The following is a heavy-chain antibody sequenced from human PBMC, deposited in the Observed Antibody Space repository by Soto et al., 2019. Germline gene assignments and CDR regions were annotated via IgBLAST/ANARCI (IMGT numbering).Heavy chain of an antibody. CDR1: GGSISSGNYY. CDR2: ISYSGST. D-gene: IGHD5-18*01. V-gene: IGHV4-30-4*01. CDR3: ATMGTPATGLYYFDY. J-gene: IGHJ4*02. Sequence: PSETLSLTCTVSGGSISSGNYYWSWIRQPPGKGLEWIWFISYSGSTYYSLPLKSRVTISVDTSKNQFSLNLSFVTAADTAVYYCATMGTPATGLYYFDYWGQGTLVTVSS.